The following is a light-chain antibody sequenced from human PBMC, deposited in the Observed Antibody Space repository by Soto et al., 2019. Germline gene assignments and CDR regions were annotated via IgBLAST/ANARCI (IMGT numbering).Light chain of an antibody. CDR3: QQYDNLPSIT. V-gene: IGKV1-33*01. Sequence: DIQMTQSPSSLSASVGDRVTITCQASQDISNYLNWYQQKPGKAPKLLIYDASNLETGVPSRFSGSGSGTDFTLTISSLQPEDIATYYCQQYDNLPSITFGQGTRL. J-gene: IGKJ5*01. CDR2: DAS. CDR1: QDISNY.